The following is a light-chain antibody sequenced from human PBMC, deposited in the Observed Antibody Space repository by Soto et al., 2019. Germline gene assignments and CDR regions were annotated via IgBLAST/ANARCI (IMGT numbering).Light chain of an antibody. Sequence: EIGLTHAPGTLSLFPGERATLSYRASQSVSSNYLAWYQQKPGQAPRLLIYGASSRATGIPDRFSGSGSGTDFTLTISRLEPEDFAVYYCQQYGSSFLTFGGGTKVDIK. V-gene: IGKV3-20*01. CDR1: QSVSSNY. J-gene: IGKJ4*01. CDR2: GAS. CDR3: QQYGSSFLT.